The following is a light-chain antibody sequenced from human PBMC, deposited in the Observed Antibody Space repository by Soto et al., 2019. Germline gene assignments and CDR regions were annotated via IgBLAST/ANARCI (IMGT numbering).Light chain of an antibody. CDR1: SSNIGAGYD. CDR2: GNS. Sequence: SVLTQPPSVSGAPGQRVTISCTGSSSNIGAGYDVHWYQQLPRTAPKLLIYGNSNRPSWVPDRFSGSKSGTSASLAITGFQAEDEADYYCQSYDSSLSAVVFGGGTKLTVL. CDR3: QSYDSSLSAVV. J-gene: IGLJ2*01. V-gene: IGLV1-40*01.